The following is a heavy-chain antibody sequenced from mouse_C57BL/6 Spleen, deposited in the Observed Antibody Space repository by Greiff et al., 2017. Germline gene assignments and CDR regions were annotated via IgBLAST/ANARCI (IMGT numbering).Heavy chain of an antibody. D-gene: IGHD2-2*01. CDR1: GYTFTSYW. Sequence: QVQLQQPGAELVMPGASVKLSCKASGYTFTSYWMHWVKQRPGQGLEWIGEIDPSDSYTNYNQKFKGKSTLTVDKSSSTAYMQLSSLTSEDSAVYYCARMGLPSYAMDYWGQGTSGTVSS. CDR3: ARMGLPSYAMDY. CDR2: IDPSDSYT. J-gene: IGHJ4*01. V-gene: IGHV1-69*01.